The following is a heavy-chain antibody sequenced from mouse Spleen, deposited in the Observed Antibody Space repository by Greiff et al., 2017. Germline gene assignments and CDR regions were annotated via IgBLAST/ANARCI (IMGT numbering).Heavy chain of an antibody. CDR1: GYTFTSYW. Sequence: QVQLQQPGTELVKPGASVKLSCKASGYTFTSYWMHWVKQRPGQGLEWIGNINPSNGGTNYNEKFKSKATLTVDKSSSTAYMQLSSLTSEDSAVYYCARWDYYDGSYLYYFDYWGQGTTLTVSS. D-gene: IGHD1-1*01. CDR2: INPSNGGT. J-gene: IGHJ2*01. CDR3: ARWDYYDGSYLYYFDY. V-gene: IGHV1-53*01.